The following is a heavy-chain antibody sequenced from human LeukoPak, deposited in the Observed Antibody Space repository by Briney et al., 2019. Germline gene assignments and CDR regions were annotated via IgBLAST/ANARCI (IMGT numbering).Heavy chain of an antibody. CDR3: ARGHTSPSSSWFGDAFDI. D-gene: IGHD6-13*01. CDR1: HSSISSLYY. CDR2: IYHSGST. J-gene: IGHJ3*02. Sequence: SETLSLTCTVSHSSISSLYYWGWIRQPPGKGLEWIGNIYHSGSTYYNPSLKSRVTISLDKSKNQFSLKLTPVTAADTAVYYCARGHTSPSSSWFGDAFDIWGQGTMVTVSS. V-gene: IGHV4-38-2*02.